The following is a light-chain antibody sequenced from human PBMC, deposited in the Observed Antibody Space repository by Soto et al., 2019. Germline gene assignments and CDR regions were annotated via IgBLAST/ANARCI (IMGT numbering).Light chain of an antibody. J-gene: IGLJ1*01. Sequence: QSVLTQPASVSGSPGQSITISCTGTSSDVGGYNYVSWYQQHPGKAPKLMIYDVSDRPSGVSNRFSGSKSGNTASLTISGLQAEDEADYSCCSYTSSSTPWVFGTGTKVTVL. V-gene: IGLV2-14*03. CDR1: SSDVGGYNY. CDR3: CSYTSSSTPWV. CDR2: DVS.